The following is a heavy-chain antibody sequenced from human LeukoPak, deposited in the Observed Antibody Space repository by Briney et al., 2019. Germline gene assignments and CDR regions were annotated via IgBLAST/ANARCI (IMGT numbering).Heavy chain of an antibody. CDR3: ARVTRYSSGWYPFDY. CDR2: IYYSGST. D-gene: IGHD6-19*01. J-gene: IGHJ4*02. V-gene: IGHV4-59*01. CDR1: GGSISSYY. Sequence: VQPSETLSLTCTVSGGSISSYYWSWIRQPPGKGLEWIGYIYYSGSTNYNPSLKSRVTISVDTSKNQFSLKLSSVTAADTAVYYCARVTRYSSGWYPFDYWGQGTLVTVSS.